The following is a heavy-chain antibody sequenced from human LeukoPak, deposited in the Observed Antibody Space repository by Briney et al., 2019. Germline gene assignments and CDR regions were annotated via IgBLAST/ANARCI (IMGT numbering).Heavy chain of an antibody. J-gene: IGHJ4*02. CDR3: ARLPGDFDY. CDR2: LYYSGST. Sequence: SETLSLTCTVSGGSISSYYWNWIRQPPGKGLEWIGYLYYSGSTNYNPSLKSRVTISVDTSNNQFSLKLSSVTAADTAVYYCARLPGDFDYWGQGTLVTVSS. V-gene: IGHV4-59*01. D-gene: IGHD3-10*01. CDR1: GGSISSYY.